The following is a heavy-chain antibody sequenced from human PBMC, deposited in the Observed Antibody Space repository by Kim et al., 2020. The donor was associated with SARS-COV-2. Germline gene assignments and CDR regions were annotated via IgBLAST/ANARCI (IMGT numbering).Heavy chain of an antibody. J-gene: IGHJ5*02. CDR3: ARLPTKLWQQLVHEENWFDP. V-gene: IGHV4-34*01. D-gene: IGHD6-13*01. Sequence: SETLSLTCAVYGGSFSGYYWSWIRQPPGKGLEWIGEINHSGSTNYNPSLKSRVTISVDTSKNQFSLKLSSVTAADTAVYYCARLPTKLWQQLVHEENWFDPWGQGTLVTVSS. CDR1: GGSFSGYY. CDR2: INHSGST.